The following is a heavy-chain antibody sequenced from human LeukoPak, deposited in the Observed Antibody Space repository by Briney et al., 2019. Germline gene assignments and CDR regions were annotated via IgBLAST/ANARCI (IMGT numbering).Heavy chain of an antibody. CDR1: GGSISSDDYY. V-gene: IGHV4-30-4*01. J-gene: IGHJ3*02. CDR2: IYYSGIT. D-gene: IGHD1-7*01. CDR3: ARGTYDWNYASTFDI. Sequence: SETLSLTCTVSGGSISSDDYYWSWIRQPPGKGLEWIGYIYYSGITYYNPSLKSRVTVSVDTSNNQFPLRLSSVTAADTAVYYCARGTYDWNYASTFDIWGQGTMVTVSS.